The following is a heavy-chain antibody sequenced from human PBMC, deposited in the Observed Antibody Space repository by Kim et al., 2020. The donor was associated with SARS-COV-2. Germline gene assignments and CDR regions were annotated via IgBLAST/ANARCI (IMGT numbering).Heavy chain of an antibody. Sequence: YVDSVKGRFTISRDNVKNSLYLQMNSLSAEDTALYYCARAPRGYDSSPFYWGQGTLVSVSS. V-gene: IGHV3-7*01. D-gene: IGHD5-12*01. J-gene: IGHJ4*02. CDR3: ARAPRGYDSSPFY.